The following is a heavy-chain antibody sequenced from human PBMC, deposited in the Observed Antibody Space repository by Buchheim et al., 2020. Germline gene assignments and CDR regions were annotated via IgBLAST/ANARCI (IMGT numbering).Heavy chain of an antibody. CDR2: IYYSGST. D-gene: IGHD1-20*01. Sequence: QVQLQESGPGLVKPSQTLSLTCTVSGGSISSGGYYWSWIRQHPGKGLEWIGYIYYSGSTYYNPSLKSRVTISVDTSKNQFSLKLSSVTAADTAVYYCARSLGRYNWNQNSGDYYYGMDVWGQGTT. J-gene: IGHJ6*02. CDR3: ARSLGRYNWNQNSGDYYYGMDV. V-gene: IGHV4-31*03. CDR1: GGSISSGGYY.